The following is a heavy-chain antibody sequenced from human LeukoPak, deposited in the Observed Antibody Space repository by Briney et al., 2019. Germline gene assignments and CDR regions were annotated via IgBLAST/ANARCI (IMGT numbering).Heavy chain of an antibody. D-gene: IGHD2-2*01. CDR3: ATGLSVVVVPAAIVPRHIYYYGMDV. CDR1: GYTLTELS. J-gene: IGHJ6*02. V-gene: IGHV1-24*01. CDR2: FDPEDGET. Sequence: EASVKVSCKVSGYTLTELSMHWVRQAPGKGLEWMGGFDPEDGETIYAQKFQGRVTMTEDTSTDTAYMELSSLRSEDTAVYYCATGLSVVVVPAAIVPRHIYYYGMDVWGQGTTVTVSS.